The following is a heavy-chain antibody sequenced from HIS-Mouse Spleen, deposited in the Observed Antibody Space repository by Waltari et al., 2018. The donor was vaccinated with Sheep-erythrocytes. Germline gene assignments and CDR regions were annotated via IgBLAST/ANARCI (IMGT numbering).Heavy chain of an antibody. CDR1: GFTFSSYA. Sequence: EVQLLESGGGLVQPGGSLRLSCAASGFTFSSYAMSWVRQAPGKGLGWVSAMSGSADSTYYADSVKGRFTISRANSKNTLYLQMNSLRAEDTAVYYCAKDPSSLFDYWGQGTLVTVSS. V-gene: IGHV3-23*01. CDR2: MSGSADST. J-gene: IGHJ4*02. CDR3: AKDPSSLFDY.